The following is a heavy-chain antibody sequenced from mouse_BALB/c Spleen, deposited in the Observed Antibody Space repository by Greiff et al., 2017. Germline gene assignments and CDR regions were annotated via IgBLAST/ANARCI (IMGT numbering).Heavy chain of an antibody. D-gene: IGHD4-1*01. CDR3: ARDLDWDFDY. V-gene: IGHV7-3*02. Sequence: EVQLQESGGGLVQPGGSLRLSCATSGFTFTDYYMSWVRQPPGKALEWLGFIRNKANGYTTEYSASVKGRFTISRDNSQSILYLQMNTLRAEDSATYYCARDLDWDFDYWGQGTTLTVSS. CDR2: IRNKANGYTT. CDR1: GFTFTDYY. J-gene: IGHJ2*01.